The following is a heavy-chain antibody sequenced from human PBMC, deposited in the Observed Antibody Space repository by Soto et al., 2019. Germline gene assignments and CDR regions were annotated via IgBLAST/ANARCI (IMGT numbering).Heavy chain of an antibody. CDR1: SDSMNSCGYY. CDR3: ARRGSSSSGYYYYAMDD. CDR2: IYSNGDT. V-gene: IGHV4-31*03. Sequence: SETLSLTCSVSSDSMNSCGYYWSWIRQHPGKGLEWIGYIYSNGDTYYNPSLKSRVTISVDTSKNQFSLNLTSVTAADTAVYYCARRGSSSSGYYYYAMDDWGQGTTVTVSS. D-gene: IGHD6-6*01. J-gene: IGHJ6*02.